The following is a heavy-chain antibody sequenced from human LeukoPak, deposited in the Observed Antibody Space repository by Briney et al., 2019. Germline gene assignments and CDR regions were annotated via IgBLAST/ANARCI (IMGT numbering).Heavy chain of an antibody. D-gene: IGHD3-22*01. V-gene: IGHV3-64*01. J-gene: IGHJ3*02. Sequence: GGSLRLSCAASGFTFSSHAMHWVRQAPGKGLEYVSAISSNGGSTYYANSVKGRFTISRDNSKNTLYLQMGSLRAEDMAVYYCASLYYYDSSGYHDAFDIWGQGTMVTVSS. CDR1: GFTFSSHA. CDR3: ASLYYYDSSGYHDAFDI. CDR2: ISSNGGST.